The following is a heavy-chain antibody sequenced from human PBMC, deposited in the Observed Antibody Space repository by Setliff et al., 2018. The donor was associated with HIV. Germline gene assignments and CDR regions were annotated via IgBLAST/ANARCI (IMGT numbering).Heavy chain of an antibody. J-gene: IGHJ3*02. Sequence: GESLKISCKGSGYSFTSNWIGWVRQMPGKGLEWMGIIYPGDSHTRYSPSFQGQVTISVDKSISTAYLQWSSLKASDTAMCYCARVRVGASDAFDIWGPGTMVTVSS. CDR1: GYSFTSNW. D-gene: IGHD1-26*01. CDR2: IYPGDSHT. V-gene: IGHV5-51*01. CDR3: ARVRVGASDAFDI.